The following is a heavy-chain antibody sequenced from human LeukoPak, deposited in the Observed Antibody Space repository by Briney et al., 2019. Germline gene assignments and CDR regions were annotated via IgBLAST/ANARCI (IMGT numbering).Heavy chain of an antibody. J-gene: IGHJ5*02. CDR2: ISAYNGNT. V-gene: IGHV1-18*01. D-gene: IGHD3-22*01. CDR3: ARTTYYYDSSGPRWFDP. CDR1: GYTFTSYG. Sequence: ASVKVSCKASGYTFTSYGISWVRQAPGQWLEWMGWISAYNGNTNYAQKLQGRVTMTTDTSTSTAYMELRSLRSDDTAVYYCARTTYYYDSSGPRWFDPWGQGTLVTVSS.